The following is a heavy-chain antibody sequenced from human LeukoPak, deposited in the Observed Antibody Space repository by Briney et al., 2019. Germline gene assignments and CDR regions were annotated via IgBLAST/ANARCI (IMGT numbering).Heavy chain of an antibody. V-gene: IGHV4-59*04. Sequence: SETLSLTCTVSGGSISSYYWSWIRQPPGKGLEWIGSIYHSGSTYYNPSLKSRVTISVDTSKNQFSLKLSSVTAADTAVYYCARGSMVRGVRNANFDYWGQGTLVTVSS. CDR1: GGSISSYY. D-gene: IGHD3-10*01. J-gene: IGHJ4*02. CDR2: IYHSGST. CDR3: ARGSMVRGVRNANFDY.